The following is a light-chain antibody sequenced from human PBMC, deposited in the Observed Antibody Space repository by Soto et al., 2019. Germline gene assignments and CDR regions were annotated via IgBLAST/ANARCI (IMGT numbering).Light chain of an antibody. CDR3: QQYDNLPS. Sequence: DISMTQSPSSLSASVGDRVTITCQASQDISNYLNWYQQKPGKAPKLLIYDASNLETGVPSRFSGSGSGTDFTFTISSLQPEDIATYYCQQYDNLPSFGGGTKVEIK. V-gene: IGKV1-33*01. J-gene: IGKJ4*01. CDR2: DAS. CDR1: QDISNY.